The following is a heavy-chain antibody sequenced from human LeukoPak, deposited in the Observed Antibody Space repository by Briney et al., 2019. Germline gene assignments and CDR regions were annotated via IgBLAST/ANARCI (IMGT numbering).Heavy chain of an antibody. CDR2: ISAYNGNT. CDR3: ARTKQDIVVVPAALRGNWFDP. J-gene: IGHJ5*02. V-gene: IGHV1-18*01. CDR1: GYTFTIYG. D-gene: IGHD2-2*02. Sequence: ASVTVSCKASGYTFTIYGISWVRQAPGQGLEWMGWISAYNGNTNYAQKLQGRVTMTTDTSTSTAYMELRSLRSDDTAVYYCARTKQDIVVVPAALRGNWFDPWGQGTLVTVSS.